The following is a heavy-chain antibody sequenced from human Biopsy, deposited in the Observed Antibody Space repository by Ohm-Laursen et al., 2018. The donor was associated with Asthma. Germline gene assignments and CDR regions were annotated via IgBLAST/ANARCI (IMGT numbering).Heavy chain of an antibody. CDR2: ISKDASTQ. J-gene: IGHJ3*02. CDR1: GITFSTYG. V-gene: IGHV3-30*06. D-gene: IGHD1-1*01. Sequence: SLRLSCTASGITFSTYGIHWVRQAPGKGLEWVGVISKDASTQDYADSVKGRFTMARDNSKNTLDLQMNSLREEDTAVYYCVRDGTDDAFDIWGQGTVVSVSS. CDR3: VRDGTDDAFDI.